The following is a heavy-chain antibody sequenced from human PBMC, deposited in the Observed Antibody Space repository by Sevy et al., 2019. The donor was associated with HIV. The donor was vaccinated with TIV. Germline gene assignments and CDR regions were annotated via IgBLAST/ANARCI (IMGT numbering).Heavy chain of an antibody. J-gene: IGHJ4*02. CDR3: ARVINYYDRGPSDY. Sequence: GGSLRLSCAASGFTFSDYYMTWIRQAPGKGLEWVSYISNSGSTIYYADSVKGRFTISRGNAKNSRYLQMNSLRAEDTAVYYCARVINYYDRGPSDYWGQGTLVTVSS. D-gene: IGHD3-22*01. V-gene: IGHV3-11*01. CDR2: ISNSGSTI. CDR1: GFTFSDYY.